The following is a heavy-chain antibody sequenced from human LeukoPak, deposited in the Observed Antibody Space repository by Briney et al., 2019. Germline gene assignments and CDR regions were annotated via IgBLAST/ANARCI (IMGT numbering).Heavy chain of an antibody. CDR1: GGSISSSSFY. J-gene: IGHJ4*02. V-gene: IGHV4-39*01. CDR2: ICYSGST. D-gene: IGHD6-13*01. Sequence: SETQSLTCTVSGGSISSSSFYWGWIRQPPGKGLEWIGSICYSGSTYYNPSLKSRVTISVDTSKNQFSLKLSSVTAADTAVYYCASWYGLAAAIDYWGQGTLVTVSS. CDR3: ASWYGLAAAIDY.